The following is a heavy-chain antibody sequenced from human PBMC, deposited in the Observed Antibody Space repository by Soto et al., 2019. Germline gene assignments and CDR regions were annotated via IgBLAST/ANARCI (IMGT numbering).Heavy chain of an antibody. CDR1: GGSFSGYY. CDR3: ASLAVG. Sequence: QVQLQQGGAGLLKPSETLSLTCAVYGGSFSGYYWSWIRQPPGKGLEWIGEINHSGGTNYNPSLKSRVTLSVDTSKNQFSLNLRSVTAADTAVYYCASLAVGWGQGTLVTVSS. J-gene: IGHJ4*02. V-gene: IGHV4-34*01. CDR2: INHSGGT. D-gene: IGHD6-19*01.